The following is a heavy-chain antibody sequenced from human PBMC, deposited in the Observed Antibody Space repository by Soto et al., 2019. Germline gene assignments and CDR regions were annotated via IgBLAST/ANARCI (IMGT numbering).Heavy chain of an antibody. D-gene: IGHD3-22*01. V-gene: IGHV3-74*01. CDR3: ARRGANDRSGYYY. CDR1: GFNFRDYW. Sequence: EVQLVESGGGLVQPGGSLRLSCAASGFNFRDYWMHWVRQAPGKGLVWVSRINTDGSSTSYADSVKGRFTISRDNAKNTLYLQLNSLRAEDTAVDYCARRGANDRSGYYYWGQGTLVTVSS. J-gene: IGHJ4*02. CDR2: INTDGSST.